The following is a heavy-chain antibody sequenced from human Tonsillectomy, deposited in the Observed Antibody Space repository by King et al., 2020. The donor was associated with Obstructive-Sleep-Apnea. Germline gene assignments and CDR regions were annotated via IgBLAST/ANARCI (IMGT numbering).Heavy chain of an antibody. V-gene: IGHV3-7*01. CDR3: GSCSGSGRYRYHYGMDV. Sequence: VQLVESGGGLVQPGGSLRLACAASGFAFENYWMTWVRQGRGKGLEWVATINEDGSAKYYVDSAKGRFTISRDNAKKSLYLQMNTLRAEDTAVYYCGSCSGSGRYRYHYGMDVWGQGSRVTVSS. J-gene: IGHJ6*02. D-gene: IGHD3-10*01. CDR2: INEDGSAK. CDR1: GFAFENYW.